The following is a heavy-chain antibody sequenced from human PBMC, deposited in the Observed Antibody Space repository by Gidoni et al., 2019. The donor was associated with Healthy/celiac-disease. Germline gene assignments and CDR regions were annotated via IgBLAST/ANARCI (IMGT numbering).Heavy chain of an antibody. CDR2: INHSGST. Sequence: QVQLQQWGAGLLKPSATLSLTCAVYGGSFSGYYWSWIRQPPGKGLEWIGEINHSGSTNYNPSLKSRVTISVDTSKNQFSLKLSSVTAADTAVYYCARVGRLEWEPFDYWGQGTLVTVSS. V-gene: IGHV4-34*01. CDR1: GGSFSGYY. J-gene: IGHJ4*02. CDR3: ARVGRLEWEPFDY. D-gene: IGHD1-26*01.